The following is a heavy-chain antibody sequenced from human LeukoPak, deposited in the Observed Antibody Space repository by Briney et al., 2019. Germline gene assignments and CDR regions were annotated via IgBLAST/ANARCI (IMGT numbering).Heavy chain of an antibody. CDR1: TFTVSDKY. Sequence: PGGSLRLSCAASTFTVSDKYMSWVRQAPGKGLEWVSVIYGDGSTYYADSVKGRFTISRDNSKNTLYLQMNSLRAEDTAVYYCAKKEGQLRYFDWLSPFDYWGQGTLVTVSS. CDR2: IYGDGST. V-gene: IGHV3-53*01. D-gene: IGHD3-9*01. J-gene: IGHJ4*02. CDR3: AKKEGQLRYFDWLSPFDY.